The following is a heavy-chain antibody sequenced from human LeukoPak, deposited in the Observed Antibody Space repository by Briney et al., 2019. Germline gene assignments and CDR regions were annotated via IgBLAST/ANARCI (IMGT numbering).Heavy chain of an antibody. CDR1: GGSISSGGYY. CDR2: IYYSGST. J-gene: IGHJ5*02. V-gene: IGHV4-31*03. D-gene: IGHD2-8*01. CDR3: AGGENGHAVRVDP. Sequence: SETLSLTCTVSGGSISSGGYYWSWIRQHPGKGLEWIGYIYYSGSTYYNPSLKSRVTISVDTSKNQFSLKLSSVTAADTAVYYWAGGENGHAVRVDPLGQGTLVTVSS.